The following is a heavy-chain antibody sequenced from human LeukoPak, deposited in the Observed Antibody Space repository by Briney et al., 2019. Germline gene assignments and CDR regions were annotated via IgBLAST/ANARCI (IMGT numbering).Heavy chain of an antibody. CDR1: GVSISSNY. J-gene: IGHJ3*02. V-gene: IGHV4-59*01. Sequence: PSETLSLTCTVSGVSISSNYWSWIRQPPGKGLEWIGYIYYSGSTNYNPSLKSRVTISVDTSKNQFSLKLTSVTAADTAVYYCARDPPQYDTRGGAFDIWGQGTMVTVSS. CDR3: ARDPPQYDTRGGAFDI. CDR2: IYYSGST. D-gene: IGHD3-9*01.